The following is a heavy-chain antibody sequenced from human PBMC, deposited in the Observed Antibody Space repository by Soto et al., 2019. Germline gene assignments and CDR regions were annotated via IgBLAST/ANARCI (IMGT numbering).Heavy chain of an antibody. CDR3: AKGTYDSSGYYTAPDY. CDR1: GFSFDDYA. Sequence: EVQLVESGGGLVQPGRSLRLSCAASGFSFDDYAMHWVRQAPGRGLEWVSGITWSSGYLGYADSVKGRFTISKDNAKNSLYLKRNSLRPEDTAVYYCAKGTYDSSGYYTAPDYWGQGTLVTVSS. D-gene: IGHD3-22*01. CDR2: ITWSSGYL. J-gene: IGHJ4*02. V-gene: IGHV3-9*01.